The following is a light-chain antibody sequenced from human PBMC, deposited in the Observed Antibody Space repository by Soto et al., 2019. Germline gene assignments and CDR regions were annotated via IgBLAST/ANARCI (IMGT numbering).Light chain of an antibody. CDR1: QDVGSL. J-gene: IGKJ5*01. Sequence: EVVMTQSPATLSVSPGEGATLSCRASQDVGSLVAWYQQKPGQAPRLLIYRVSTRATDIAARFTGSGSGTDFTLSISSLQTEEFAVYYCQQYYHWPITFGPGTRLEIK. CDR2: RVS. CDR3: QQYYHWPIT. V-gene: IGKV3-15*01.